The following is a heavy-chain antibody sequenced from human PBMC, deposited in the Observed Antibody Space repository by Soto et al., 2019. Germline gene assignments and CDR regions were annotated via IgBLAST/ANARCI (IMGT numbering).Heavy chain of an antibody. CDR1: GGFISNNNYY. D-gene: IGHD3-10*01. J-gene: IGHJ4*02. V-gene: IGHV4-39*01. Sequence: QLQLQESGPGLLKPSETLSLTCSVSGGFISNNNYYWGWIRQSPGRGLEWIAGIYYTGSTYSNPPLKSRVTISLDTTKTQFSMEPISVSAADATVYYCASHHYGSGKKGLSDYWGQGTLVTVSS. CDR3: ASHHYGSGKKGLSDY. CDR2: IYYTGST.